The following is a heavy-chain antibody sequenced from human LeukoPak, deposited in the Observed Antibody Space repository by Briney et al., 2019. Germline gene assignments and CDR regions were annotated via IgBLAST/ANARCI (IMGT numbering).Heavy chain of an antibody. J-gene: IGHJ3*02. Sequence: GGSLRLSCAASGFTFTDYYMSWIRQAPGKGLEWISYIHSRGSTTYYADSVKGRFTISRDNAKNSLYLQMNSLRAEDTALYYCAKDFHRLGEFDAFDIWGQGTMVTVSS. CDR3: AKDFHRLGEFDAFDI. CDR1: GFTFTDYY. CDR2: IHSRGSTT. V-gene: IGHV3-11*01. D-gene: IGHD3-16*01.